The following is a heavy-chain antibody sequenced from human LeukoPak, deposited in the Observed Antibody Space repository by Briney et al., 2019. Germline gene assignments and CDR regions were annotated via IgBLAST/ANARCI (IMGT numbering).Heavy chain of an antibody. J-gene: IGHJ4*02. CDR2: IYDSGST. D-gene: IGHD1-7*01. CDR3: ARQHQRELLGMIDY. V-gene: IGHV4-39*01. CDR1: GGSIRSSYYY. Sequence: SETLSLTCTVSGGSIRSSYYYWGWIRQPPGKGLEWIGSIYDSGSTYYNPSLKSRVTISVDTSKNQFSLKLNSVTAADTAVYYCARQHQRELLGMIDYWGQGTLVTVSS.